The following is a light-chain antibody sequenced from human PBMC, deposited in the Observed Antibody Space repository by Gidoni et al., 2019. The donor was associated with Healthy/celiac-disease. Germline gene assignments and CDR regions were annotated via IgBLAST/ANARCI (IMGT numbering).Light chain of an antibody. CDR2: GAS. V-gene: IGKV3-20*01. CDR1: QSVSSSY. CDR3: QHYDSSRFT. Sequence: EVVLTQSPGTLSLSPGERATLSCSASQSVSSSYLAWYQQKPGQAPRLVIYGASNRATGIPDRFSGSGSGTDFTLTISRLEPEDFAVYYCQHYDSSRFTFGPGTKVDIK. J-gene: IGKJ3*01.